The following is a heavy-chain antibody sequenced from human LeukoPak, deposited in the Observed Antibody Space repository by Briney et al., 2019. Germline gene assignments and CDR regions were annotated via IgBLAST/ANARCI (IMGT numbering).Heavy chain of an antibody. CDR2: ISNDGIKK. Sequence: SGGSLTLSCAACGFTFSSYGMHWVRQAPGKGLEWVAVISNDGIKKYYADSVKGRFTISRDNSKNTLYLQMNSLRVEDTAVYYCAKDVGYYGSGSYYSDWGQGTLVTVSS. D-gene: IGHD3-10*01. J-gene: IGHJ4*02. CDR1: GFTFSSYG. V-gene: IGHV3-30*18. CDR3: AKDVGYYGSGSYYSD.